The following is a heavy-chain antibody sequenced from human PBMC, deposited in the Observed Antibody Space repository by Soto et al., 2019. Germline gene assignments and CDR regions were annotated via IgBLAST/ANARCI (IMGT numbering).Heavy chain of an antibody. V-gene: IGHV3-30*03. CDR2: ISYDGSDK. J-gene: IGHJ4*02. D-gene: IGHD3-16*01. CDR3: ATDMGWGRVGVAS. Sequence: GGSLRLSCVASGFTFSSYGFHWVRQAPGKGLEWVSVISYDGSDKYYADSVKGRFTISRDTSKNTLYLEMNSLRAEDTAIYYCATDMGWGRVGVASWGQGTLVTVSS. CDR1: GFTFSSYG.